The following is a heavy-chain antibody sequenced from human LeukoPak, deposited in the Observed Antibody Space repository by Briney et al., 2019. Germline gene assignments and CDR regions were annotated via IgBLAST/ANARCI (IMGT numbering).Heavy chain of an antibody. Sequence: GGSLRLSCAASGFTFSSYGMHWVRQAPGKGLEWVAVIWYDGSNKYYADPVKGRFTISRDNSKNTLYLQMNSLRAEDTAVYYCARDPRSRSPDDYYFDYWGQGTLVTVS. CDR1: GFTFSSYG. J-gene: IGHJ4*02. CDR3: ARDPRSRSPDDYYFDY. V-gene: IGHV3-33*01. CDR2: IWYDGSNK. D-gene: IGHD3-3*01.